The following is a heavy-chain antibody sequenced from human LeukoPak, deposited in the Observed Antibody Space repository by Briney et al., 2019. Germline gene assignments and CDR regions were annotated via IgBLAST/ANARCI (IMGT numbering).Heavy chain of an antibody. CDR1: GFTFSNNG. Sequence: GGSLRLSCAASGFTFSNNGMTWVRQAPGKGMEWVTGISDGGDTTYDAGSVKGRFTVSRDNSKDILYLQMNSLRAEDTAIYYCAKTQGFFDHWGQGSLVTVSS. V-gene: IGHV3-23*01. CDR3: AKTQGFFDH. J-gene: IGHJ4*02. CDR2: ISDGGDTT.